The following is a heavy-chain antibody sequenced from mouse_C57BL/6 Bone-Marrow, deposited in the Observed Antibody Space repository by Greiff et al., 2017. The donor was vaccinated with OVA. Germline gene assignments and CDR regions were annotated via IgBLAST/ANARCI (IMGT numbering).Heavy chain of an antibody. Sequence: QVQLQQSGAELAKPGASVKLSCKASGYTFTSYWMHWVKQRPGQGLEWIGYINPSSGYTKYNQKFEDKATLTADKSSSTAYMQLSSLTYEDSAVYYCARERVVLRLYFDYWGQGTTLTVSS. CDR2: INPSSGYT. D-gene: IGHD1-1*01. CDR3: ARERVVLRLYFDY. J-gene: IGHJ2*01. CDR1: GYTFTSYW. V-gene: IGHV1-7*01.